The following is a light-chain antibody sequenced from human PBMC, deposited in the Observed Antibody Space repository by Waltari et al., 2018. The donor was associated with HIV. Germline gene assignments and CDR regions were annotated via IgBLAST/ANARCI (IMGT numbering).Light chain of an antibody. J-gene: IGLJ2*01. CDR2: DVN. V-gene: IGLV2-11*01. CDR3: CSYADTYFVL. CDR1: SSDVGGYNY. Sequence: QSALTQPRSVSGSPGQSVTISCTGTSSDVGGYNYVSWYQHHPNKGPKLLISDVNKRPSGVPDRFSGSKSGNTASLTISGLQAEDEADYYCCSYADTYFVLFGGRTKLTVL.